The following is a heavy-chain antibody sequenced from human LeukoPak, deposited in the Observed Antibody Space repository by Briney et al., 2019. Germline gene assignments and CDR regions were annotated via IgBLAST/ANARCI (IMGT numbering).Heavy chain of an antibody. CDR1: GFTFSDYY. CDR3: AREGSSLTGVHY. V-gene: IGHV3-11*01. D-gene: IGHD3-9*01. CDR2: ISSSGSAR. J-gene: IGHJ4*02. Sequence: GGSLRLSCVASGFTFSDYYINWIRQAPGKGLEWVSYISSSGSARYYTDSVKGRFTISRGNAKNSLYLQMNSLRAEDTAVYYCAREGSSLTGVHYWGQGTLVTVSS.